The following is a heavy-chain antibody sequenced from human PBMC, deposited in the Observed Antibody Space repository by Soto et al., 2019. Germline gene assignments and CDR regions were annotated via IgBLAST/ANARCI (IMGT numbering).Heavy chain of an antibody. D-gene: IGHD3-22*01. CDR3: ALRSMAVVPDY. V-gene: IGHV4-59*01. CDR1: SDSIRSYY. Sequence: TSETLSLSCTVSSDSIRSYYWSWIRQPPGKGLEWIGYIYYSGTTNYNPSLKSRVTLSVDTSTNQCSLTLSSMTAADTAVYYCALRSMAVVPDYWGQGTLVTVSS. J-gene: IGHJ4*02. CDR2: IYYSGTT.